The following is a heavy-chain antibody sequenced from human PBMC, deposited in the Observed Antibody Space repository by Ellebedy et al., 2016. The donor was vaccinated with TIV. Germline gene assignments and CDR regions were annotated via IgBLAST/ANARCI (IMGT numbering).Heavy chain of an antibody. D-gene: IGHD5-12*01. J-gene: IGHJ6*02. V-gene: IGHV3-30*03. CDR2: IASDGGAT. CDR3: ARDLPDIVATIRVGYGMDV. Sequence: PGGSLRLSCAASGFIFNRYGIQWVRQAPGKGLEWIGVIASDGGATVYADFVRGRFTLSRDNSKNTLYLQMNSLRAEDTAVYYCARDLPDIVATIRVGYGMDVWGQGTTVTVSS. CDR1: GFIFNRYG.